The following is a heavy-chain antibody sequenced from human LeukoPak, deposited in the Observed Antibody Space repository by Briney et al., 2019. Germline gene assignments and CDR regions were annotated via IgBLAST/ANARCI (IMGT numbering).Heavy chain of an antibody. CDR1: GGSINSDY. CDR2: IYNSGTT. D-gene: IGHD5-24*01. Sequence: SETLSLTCTVSGGSINSDYWSWIRQPPGKGLEWIGYIYNSGTTNYNPSLKSRVTISVDTSKNQFSLKLTSVTAVDTAMYYCATLRDGYEFDYWGQGTLVTVSS. V-gene: IGHV4-59*01. J-gene: IGHJ4*02. CDR3: ATLRDGYEFDY.